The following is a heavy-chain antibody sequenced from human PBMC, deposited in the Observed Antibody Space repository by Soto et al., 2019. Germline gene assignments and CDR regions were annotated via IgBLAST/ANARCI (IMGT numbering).Heavy chain of an antibody. V-gene: IGHV1-69*12. CDR3: ARDPLGASGSEYFQH. CDR1: GGTFSSYA. CDR2: SIPIFGTA. J-gene: IGHJ1*01. Sequence: QVQLVQSGAEVKKPGSSVKVSCKASGGTFSSYAISWVRQAPGQGLEWMGGSIPIFGTANYAQKFQGRVTITADEATSTAYMELSSLRAEDTAVYYCARDPLGASGSEYFQHWGQGTLVTVSS. D-gene: IGHD6-13*01.